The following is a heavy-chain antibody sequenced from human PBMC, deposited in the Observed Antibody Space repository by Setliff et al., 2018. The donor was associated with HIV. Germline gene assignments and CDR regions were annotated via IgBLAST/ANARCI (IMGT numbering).Heavy chain of an antibody. CDR1: GGSISSGDYY. CDR2: IYHSGNT. V-gene: IGHV4-39*01. Sequence: SETLSLTCTVSGGSISSGDYYWGWIRQPPGKGLEWIGSIYHSGNTYYMPSLQSRVTISVDMSKNQFSLKLSSVTAADTAVYYCARGLIVVVRAFDIWGQGTMVTVSS. D-gene: IGHD3-22*01. CDR3: ARGLIVVVRAFDI. J-gene: IGHJ3*02.